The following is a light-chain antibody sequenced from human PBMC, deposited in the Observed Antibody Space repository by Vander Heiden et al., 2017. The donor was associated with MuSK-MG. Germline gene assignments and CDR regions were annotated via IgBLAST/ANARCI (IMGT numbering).Light chain of an antibody. CDR2: DVT. CDR1: SSDIGVYTY. J-gene: IGLJ2*01. CDR3: SQYTSSSTRL. V-gene: IGLV2-14*01. Sequence: QSALTQPASVSGSPGQSITISCTGTSSDIGVYTYVYWYQQHPVNAPKLMIYDVTYRPVGVSNRFSGSKYGNTASLTISGIQAEDEADYYCSQYTSSSTRLFGGGTKGTVL.